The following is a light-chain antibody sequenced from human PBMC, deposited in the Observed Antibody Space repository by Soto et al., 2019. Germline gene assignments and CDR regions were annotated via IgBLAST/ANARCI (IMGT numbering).Light chain of an antibody. V-gene: IGLV2-11*01. Sequence: QSALTQPRSVSGSPGQSVTISCTGSSSDVGAYNYVSCYQHNTGKAPKLLIYDVNKRPSGVPDRFSGSKFGNTASLTISGRQADDEATFYCCSYAGSYDYVFGTGTKVTAL. CDR3: CSYAGSYDYV. J-gene: IGLJ1*01. CDR1: SSDVGAYNY. CDR2: DVN.